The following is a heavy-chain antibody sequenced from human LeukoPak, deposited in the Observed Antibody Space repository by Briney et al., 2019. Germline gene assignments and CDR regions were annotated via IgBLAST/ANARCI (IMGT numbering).Heavy chain of an antibody. J-gene: IGHJ4*02. CDR2: IYPGDSDI. Sequence: GESLKISCKGSGYSFTSYWIGWVRQMPGKGLEWMGIIYPGDSDIRYSPSFQGQVTISADKSISTAYLQWSSLKASDTAMYYCARQVPMVRGVIDYWGQGTLVTVSS. CDR1: GYSFTSYW. CDR3: ARQVPMVRGVIDY. D-gene: IGHD3-10*01. V-gene: IGHV5-51*01.